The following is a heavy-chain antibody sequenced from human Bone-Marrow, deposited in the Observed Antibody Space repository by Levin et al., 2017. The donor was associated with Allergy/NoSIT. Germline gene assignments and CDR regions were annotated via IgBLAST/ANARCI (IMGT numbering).Heavy chain of an antibody. CDR3: ARIPDTTSEFDY. CDR2: IYDSGST. CDR1: GGSIRSGGYY. V-gene: IGHV4-31*03. D-gene: IGHD5-18*01. Sequence: SETLSLTCTVSGGSIRSGGYYWSWIRQHPGEGLEWIGYIYDSGSTSYNPSLESRVAISVDTSKNQFYLKLTSLTAADTAVYYCARIPDTTSEFDYWGQGTLVTVSS. J-gene: IGHJ4*02.